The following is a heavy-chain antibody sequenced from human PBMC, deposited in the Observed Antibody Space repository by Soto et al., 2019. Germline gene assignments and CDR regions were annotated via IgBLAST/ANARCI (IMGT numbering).Heavy chain of an antibody. D-gene: IGHD2-2*01. J-gene: IGHJ4*02. CDR3: ARDRPSPYCSSTSCSSYFDY. V-gene: IGHV3-30-3*01. CDR1: GFTFSTYA. Sequence: SLRLSCAASGFTFSTYAMQWVRQAPGKGLEWVAVISYDGSNKYYADSVKGRFTISRDNSKNTLYLQMNSLRAEGTAVYYCARDRPSPYCSSTSCSSYFDYWGQGTRV. CDR2: ISYDGSNK.